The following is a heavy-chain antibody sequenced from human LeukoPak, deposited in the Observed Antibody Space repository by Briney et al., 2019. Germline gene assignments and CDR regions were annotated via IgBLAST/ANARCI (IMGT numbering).Heavy chain of an antibody. J-gene: IGHJ4*02. CDR3: AKMYYYDSSGYVASLDY. CDR2: ISGSGGST. V-gene: IGHV3-23*01. Sequence: GGSLRLSCAASGFTFSSYAMSWVRQAPGKGLEWVSGISGSGGSTYYADSVKGRFTISRDNSKNTLYVQMNSLRAEDTAVYYCAKMYYYDSSGYVASLDYWGQGTLVTVSS. D-gene: IGHD3-22*01. CDR1: GFTFSSYA.